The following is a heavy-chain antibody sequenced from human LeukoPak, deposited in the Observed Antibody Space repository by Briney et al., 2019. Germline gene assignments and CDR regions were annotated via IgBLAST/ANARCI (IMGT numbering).Heavy chain of an antibody. CDR2: ISSSSSTL. V-gene: IGHV3-48*02. Sequence: GGSLRLSCAASGFTFSSYHMNWVRHAPGKRLEEVSYISSSSSTLYYTDSVKGRFTISRDKSKNSLYLNMNSLRDEDTAVYYCARDRGDSSGWYFDYWGQGTLVTVSS. D-gene: IGHD6-19*01. CDR1: GFTFSSYH. CDR3: ARDRGDSSGWYFDY. J-gene: IGHJ4*02.